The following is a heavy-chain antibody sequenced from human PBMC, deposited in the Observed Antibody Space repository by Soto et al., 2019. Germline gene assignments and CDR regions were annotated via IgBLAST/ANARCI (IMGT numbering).Heavy chain of an antibody. Sequence: PGGSLRLSCVASGFNFNTDSMHWVRQSPGEGLVWISRINTDGTSTNYADSVRGRFTFSRDNAKNTLYLQMNSLRADDTAVYYCVRGPGAYVYFGFDVWGQGIMVTVSS. D-gene: IGHD3-9*01. CDR1: GFNFNTDS. CDR3: VRGPGAYVYFGFDV. J-gene: IGHJ3*01. V-gene: IGHV3-74*01. CDR2: INTDGTST.